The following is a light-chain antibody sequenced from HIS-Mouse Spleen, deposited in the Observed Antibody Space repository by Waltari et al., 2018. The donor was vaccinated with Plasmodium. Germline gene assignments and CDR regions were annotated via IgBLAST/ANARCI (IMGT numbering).Light chain of an antibody. CDR3: QQYYSYLT. CDR1: KGISSY. V-gene: IGKV1-8*01. Sequence: AIRMTQSPSSLSASTGDRVTITCRASKGISSYLAWYQQKPGKAPKLLIYAASTLQSGVPSRFSGSGSGTDFTLTISCLQSEDFATYYCQQYYSYLTFGGGTKVEIK. J-gene: IGKJ4*01. CDR2: AAS.